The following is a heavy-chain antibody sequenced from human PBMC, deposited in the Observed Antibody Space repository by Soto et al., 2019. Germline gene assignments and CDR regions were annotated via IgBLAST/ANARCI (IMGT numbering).Heavy chain of an antibody. J-gene: IGHJ4*02. Sequence: QVQLVQSGAEVKKPGASVKVSCKASGYTFTSYGISWVRQAPGQGREWRGWISAYNGNTNYAQKLQGRVTKTTDTSTDTASMGLRSLSSDATAVYSCAREEARYSGNYSDHWGQATLVTVSS. CDR2: ISAYNGNT. CDR1: GYTFTSYG. CDR3: AREEARYSGNYSDH. D-gene: IGHD1-26*01. V-gene: IGHV1-18*01.